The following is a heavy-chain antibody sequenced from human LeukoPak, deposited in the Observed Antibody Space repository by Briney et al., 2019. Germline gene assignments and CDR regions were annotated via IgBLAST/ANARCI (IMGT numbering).Heavy chain of an antibody. J-gene: IGHJ6*02. CDR2: IHPGDSDT. V-gene: IGHV5-51*01. CDR1: GYGFTNYW. Sequence: GESLKISCQGSGYGFTNYWIGWVRQLPGKGLEGMGIIHPGDSDTRYSPSFQGQVTISADKSINTAYLQWSSLKASDTAMYYCARQIGSRLTGYYGMDVWGQGTTVTVSS. D-gene: IGHD1-26*01. CDR3: ARQIGSRLTGYYGMDV.